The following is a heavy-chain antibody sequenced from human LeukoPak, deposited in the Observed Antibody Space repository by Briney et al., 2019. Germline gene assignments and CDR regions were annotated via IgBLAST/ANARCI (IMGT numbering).Heavy chain of an antibody. V-gene: IGHV3-30-3*01. CDR2: ISYDGSNK. CDR3: AREVSSGWYYFDY. J-gene: IGHJ4*02. CDR1: GFTFSSYA. Sequence: GRSLRLSCAASGFTFSSYAMHWVRQAPGKGLEWVAVISYDGSNKYYADSVKGRLTISRDNSKNTLYLQMNSLRAEDTAVYYCAREVSSGWYYFDYWGQGTLVTVSS. D-gene: IGHD6-19*01.